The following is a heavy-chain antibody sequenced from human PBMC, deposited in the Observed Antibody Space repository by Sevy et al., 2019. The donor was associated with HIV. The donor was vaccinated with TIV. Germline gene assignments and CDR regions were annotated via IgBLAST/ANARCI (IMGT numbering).Heavy chain of an antibody. D-gene: IGHD3-3*01. V-gene: IGHV3-30-3*01. CDR1: GFTFSSYA. CDR3: AREHHYSHSTIFGVVISGYFDY. CDR2: ISYDGSNK. Sequence: GGSLRLSCAASGFTFSSYAMHWVRQAPGKGLEWVAVISYDGSNKYYAASVKGRFTISRDNSKNTLYLQMNSLRAEDTAVYYCAREHHYSHSTIFGVVISGYFDYWGQGTLVTVSS. J-gene: IGHJ4*02.